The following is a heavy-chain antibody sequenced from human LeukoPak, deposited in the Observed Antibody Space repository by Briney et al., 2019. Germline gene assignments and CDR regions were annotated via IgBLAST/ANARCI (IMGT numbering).Heavy chain of an antibody. CDR1: GFTFSDYA. V-gene: IGHV3-21*01. J-gene: IGHJ4*02. Sequence: PGGSLRLSCAASGFTFSDYAMNWVRQAPGKGLEWVSSISSSSNYVYYAASVQGRFTISRDNTKNSLYLQMNSLRAEDTAVYYCTRDFDWFRNQYDYWGQGTLVTVYS. CDR3: TRDFDWFRNQYDY. D-gene: IGHD3-9*01. CDR2: ISSSSNYV.